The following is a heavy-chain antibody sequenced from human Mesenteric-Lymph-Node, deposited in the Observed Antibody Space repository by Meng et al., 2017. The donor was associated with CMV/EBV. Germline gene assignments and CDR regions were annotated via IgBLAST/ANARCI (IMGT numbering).Heavy chain of an antibody. J-gene: IGHJ1*01. V-gene: IGHV1-2*02. D-gene: IGHD2-2*03. CDR2: IDSNSGGT. CDR1: GYSFTDHF. Sequence: SCKASGYSFTDHFIHWVRQAPGQGLEWMGWIDSNSGGTNYAQKFQGRVSMATDTSTTTVYMELRSLRSDDTAVYYCARDGSEGFFQHWGQGTLVTVSS. CDR3: ARDGSEGFFQH.